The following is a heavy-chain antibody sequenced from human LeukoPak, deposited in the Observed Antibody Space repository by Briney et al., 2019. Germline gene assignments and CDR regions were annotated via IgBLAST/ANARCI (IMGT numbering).Heavy chain of an antibody. J-gene: IGHJ6*02. CDR3: ARGSPMVV. V-gene: IGHV3-48*02. CDR2: ITTSSDEI. Sequence: GGSLRLSCAASGFTFSSYNMNWVRQAPGKGLEWISYITTSSDEIYYADSVKGRFTISRDNARNSLYLQMNSLRDEDTAVYYCARGSPMVVWGQGTTVTVSS. D-gene: IGHD6-13*01. CDR1: GFTFSSYN.